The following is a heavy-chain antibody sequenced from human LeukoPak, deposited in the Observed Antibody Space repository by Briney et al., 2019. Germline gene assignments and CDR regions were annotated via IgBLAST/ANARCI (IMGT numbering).Heavy chain of an antibody. CDR3: ELWFGEFQIDY. CDR1: GYTFTGYY. Sequence: GASVKVSCKASGYTFTGYYMHWVRQAPGQGLEWMGWINPNSGGTNYAQKFQGRATMTRDTSISTAYMELSRLRSDDTAVYYCELWFGEFQIDYWGQGTLVTVSS. V-gene: IGHV1-2*02. D-gene: IGHD3-10*01. J-gene: IGHJ4*02. CDR2: INPNSGGT.